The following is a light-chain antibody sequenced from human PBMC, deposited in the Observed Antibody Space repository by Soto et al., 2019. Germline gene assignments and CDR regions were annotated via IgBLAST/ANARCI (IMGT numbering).Light chain of an antibody. J-gene: IGLJ3*02. CDR1: SSDVGGYDH. CDR2: DVT. Sequence: QSALTQPASVSGSPGQSIPISCTGTSSDVGGYDHVSWYQQHPGKAPKLIIYDVTVRPSGISPRFSGSKSDNTASLAVSGLQPEDEADYYCSSYTNKDTLVFGGGTKLTVL. V-gene: IGLV2-14*03. CDR3: SSYTNKDTLV.